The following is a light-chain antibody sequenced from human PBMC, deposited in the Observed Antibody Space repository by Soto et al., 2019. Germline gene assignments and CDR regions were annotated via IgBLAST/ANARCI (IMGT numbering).Light chain of an antibody. J-gene: IGKJ4*01. CDR1: QSISSND. V-gene: IGKV3-20*01. Sequence: EIVLTQSPGTVSLSPGERSTLSCRASQSISSNDLAWFQQKPGQAPRLLIYGASTRATGIPDRFGGSGSGTDFTLIISSLEPEDFALYHCLQYDTSPLTFGGGTKVDIK. CDR2: GAS. CDR3: LQYDTSPLT.